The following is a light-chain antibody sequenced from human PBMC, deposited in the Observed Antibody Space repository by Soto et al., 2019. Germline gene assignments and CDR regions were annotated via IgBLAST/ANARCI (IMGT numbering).Light chain of an antibody. J-gene: IGKJ1*01. V-gene: IGKV1-5*03. CDR3: QQYHEYSKT. Sequence: DSQVTQSPSTLSASVGDRVNITCRASQSVSTSLPWFQQKAGKAPKLLIYKASTLAGGVPSRFNGSGSGTQFTLSIDSLQPDDFATYYCQQYHEYSKTFGQGTKVDIK. CDR1: QSVSTS. CDR2: KAS.